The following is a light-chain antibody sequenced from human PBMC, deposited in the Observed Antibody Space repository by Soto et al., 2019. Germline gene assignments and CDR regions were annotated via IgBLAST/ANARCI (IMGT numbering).Light chain of an antibody. CDR2: EVS. Sequence: SVSGSPGQSITISCTGTSSDVGGYNYVSWSQQHPGKAPQLMIYEVSNRPSGVSNRFSGSKSGNTASLTISGLQAEDEADYYCSSYTSSSTYVFGTGTKVTVL. CDR1: SSDVGGYNY. CDR3: SSYTSSSTYV. V-gene: IGLV2-14*01. J-gene: IGLJ1*01.